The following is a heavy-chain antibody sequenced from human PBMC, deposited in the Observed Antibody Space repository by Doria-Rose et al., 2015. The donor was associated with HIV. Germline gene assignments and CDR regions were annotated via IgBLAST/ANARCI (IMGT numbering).Heavy chain of an antibody. CDR2: IFSDDER. CDR1: GVSLSSPGMG. CDR3: ARIKSSRWYHKYYFDF. Sequence: SGPVLVKPTETLTLTCTVSGVSLSSPGMGVSWIRQPPGKALEWPATIFSDDERSYKTSLKSRLTISRGTSKSQVVLTMTDMDPVDTATYYCARIKSSRWYHKYYFDFWGQGTLVIVSA. D-gene: IGHD6-13*01. V-gene: IGHV2-26*01. J-gene: IGHJ4*02.